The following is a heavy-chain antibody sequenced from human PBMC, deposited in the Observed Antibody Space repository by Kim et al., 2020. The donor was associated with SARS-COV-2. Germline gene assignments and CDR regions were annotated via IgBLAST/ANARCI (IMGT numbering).Heavy chain of an antibody. D-gene: IGHD3-3*01. J-gene: IGHJ3*02. CDR3: ARDELPYYDVWSGYLKGAFDI. CDR2: ISSSGSTI. V-gene: IGHV3-48*03. CDR1: GFTFSSYE. Sequence: GGSLRLSCAASGFTFSSYEMNWVRQAPGKGLEWVSYISSSGSTIYYADAVNGRFTISRDNAKNSLYLQMNSLRAEDTAVYYCARDELPYYDVWSGYLKGAFDIWGQGTMVTVSS.